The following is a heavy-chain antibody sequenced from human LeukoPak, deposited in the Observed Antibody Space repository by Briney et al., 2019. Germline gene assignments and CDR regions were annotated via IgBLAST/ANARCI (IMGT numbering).Heavy chain of an antibody. J-gene: IGHJ4*02. CDR2: MNTDSGKT. D-gene: IGHD3-16*01. Sequence: ASVNVSCKAPEYIFTNFDIHWVRQATGQGLEWMGWMNTDSGKTGYAQKFQGRVTMTRNTSTNTAYMEVSSLRYGETAVYYCASDGRGRAFDYWGQGSRVTVSS. V-gene: IGHV1-8*01. CDR1: EYIFTNFD. CDR3: ASDGRGRAFDY.